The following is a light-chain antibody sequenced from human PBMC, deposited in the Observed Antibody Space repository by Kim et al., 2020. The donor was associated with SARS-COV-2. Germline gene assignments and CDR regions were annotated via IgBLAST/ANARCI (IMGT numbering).Light chain of an antibody. J-gene: IGLJ2*01. CDR2: ANT. CDR1: GSNIVAGSD. Sequence: VAIPCPGTGSNIVAGSDVHWYPPVPGTVPKLLIYANTNRPSGVPDRFSGSKSGTSASLAITGLQPEDEGDYYCQSYDNSLNDKVFGGGTKVTVL. V-gene: IGLV1-40*01. CDR3: QSYDNSLNDKV.